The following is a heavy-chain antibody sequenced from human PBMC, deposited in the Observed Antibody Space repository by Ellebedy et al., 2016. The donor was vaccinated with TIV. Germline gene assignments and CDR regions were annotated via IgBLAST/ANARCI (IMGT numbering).Heavy chain of an antibody. Sequence: GGSLRLSCAASGFTFATYSMNWVRQAPGKGPEWVGGISSTSRYIYPADSVKGRFTISRDNAKNSLYLQMNSLRAEDTAVYHCARGMRVMSYYYGMDVWGQGTTVTVSS. CDR2: ISSTSRYI. CDR1: GFTFATYS. J-gene: IGHJ6*02. D-gene: IGHD3-16*01. CDR3: ARGMRVMSYYYGMDV. V-gene: IGHV3-21*01.